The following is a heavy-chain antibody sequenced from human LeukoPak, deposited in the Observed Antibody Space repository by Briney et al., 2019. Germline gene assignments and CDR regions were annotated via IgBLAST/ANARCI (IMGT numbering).Heavy chain of an antibody. CDR1: AYTFTGYY. Sequence: ASVKVSCKASAYTFTGYYMHWVRQAPGQGLEWMGRINPNSGGTNYAQKFQGRVTMTRDTSISTAYMELSRLRSDDTAVYYCARDNRPIAVAGSEFDPWGQGTLVTVSS. D-gene: IGHD6-19*01. J-gene: IGHJ5*02. CDR3: ARDNRPIAVAGSEFDP. V-gene: IGHV1-2*06. CDR2: INPNSGGT.